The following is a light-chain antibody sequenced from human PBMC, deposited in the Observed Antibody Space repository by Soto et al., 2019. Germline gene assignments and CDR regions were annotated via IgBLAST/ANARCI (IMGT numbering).Light chain of an antibody. J-gene: IGKJ5*01. CDR3: QQSYSTPIT. CDR1: QDISNY. V-gene: IGKV1-39*01. CDR2: AAS. Sequence: DIQMTPSPSSLSASVGDRVTITCQASQDISNYLNWYQQKPGKAPKFLIYAASTLQSGVPSRFSGSGSGTDFTLTISSLQPEDFATYFCQQSYSTPITFGQGTRLEIK.